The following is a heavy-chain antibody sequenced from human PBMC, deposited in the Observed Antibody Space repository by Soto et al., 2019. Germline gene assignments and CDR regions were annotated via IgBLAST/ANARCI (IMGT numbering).Heavy chain of an antibody. D-gene: IGHD5-18*01. Sequence: TSETLSLTCPFSGGSIINYYWIWIRQPPGKGLEWIGYIYDSGSTNYNPSLKSRVTMSVDTSKNQFSLNLSSVTAADTAVYYCAREHGFSYGLNYFDPWGQGTLLTVSS. J-gene: IGHJ5*02. V-gene: IGHV4-59*01. CDR1: GGSIINYY. CDR3: AREHGFSYGLNYFDP. CDR2: IYDSGST.